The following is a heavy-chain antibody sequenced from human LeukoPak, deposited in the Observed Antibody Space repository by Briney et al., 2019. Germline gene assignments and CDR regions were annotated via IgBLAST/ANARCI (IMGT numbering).Heavy chain of an antibody. Sequence: QSGGSLRLSCAASGFTFSSYAMTWVRQAPGKGLEWVSSFSFNGESTYYADSAEGRFTISRDNSKNTLYLQMNSLRAEDTAVYYCAKGGYSNGRYYYYYMDVWGEGTTVTVSS. J-gene: IGHJ6*03. CDR1: GFTFSSYA. V-gene: IGHV3-23*01. CDR3: AKGGYSNGRYYYYYMDV. D-gene: IGHD5-18*01. CDR2: FSFNGEST.